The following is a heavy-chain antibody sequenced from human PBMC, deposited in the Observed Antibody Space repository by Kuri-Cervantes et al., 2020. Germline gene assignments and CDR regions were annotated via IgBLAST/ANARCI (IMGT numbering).Heavy chain of an antibody. V-gene: IGHV1-69*02. CDR3: ARTHFRRGYSYGPLDY. D-gene: IGHD5-18*01. J-gene: IGHJ4*02. CDR1: GYTFTGYY. Sequence: SVKVSCKASGYTFTGYYMHWVRQAPGQGLEWMGRIIPILGIANYAQKVQGRVTITADKSTSTAYMELSSLRSEDTAVYYCARTHFRRGYSYGPLDYWGQGTLVTVSS. CDR2: IIPILGIA.